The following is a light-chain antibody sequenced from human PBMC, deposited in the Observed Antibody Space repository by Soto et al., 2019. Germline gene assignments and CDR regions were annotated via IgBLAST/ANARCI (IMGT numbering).Light chain of an antibody. Sequence: EIVLTQSPGTLSLSPGDRATLSCRASQSVTSDYLAWYQQKPGQAPRLLIYDASNRATGIPARFSGSGSGTDFTLTISSLEPEDFAVYYCQQRSNWPPITFGQGTRLEIK. V-gene: IGKV3-11*01. CDR2: DAS. J-gene: IGKJ5*01. CDR1: QSVTSDY. CDR3: QQRSNWPPIT.